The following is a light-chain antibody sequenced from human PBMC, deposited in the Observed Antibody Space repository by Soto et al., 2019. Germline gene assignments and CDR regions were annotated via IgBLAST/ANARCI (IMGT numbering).Light chain of an antibody. CDR2: YDD. V-gene: IGLV1-36*01. J-gene: IGLJ1*01. Sequence: QSVLTQPPSVSEAPRQRVTISCSGSSYNIGNNAVNWYQQLPGKAPKLLIYYDDLLPSGVSDRFSGSKSGTSASLAICGLQSEDEADHYCAAWDDSLNADVFGTGTKVTVL. CDR3: AAWDDSLNADV. CDR1: SYNIGNNA.